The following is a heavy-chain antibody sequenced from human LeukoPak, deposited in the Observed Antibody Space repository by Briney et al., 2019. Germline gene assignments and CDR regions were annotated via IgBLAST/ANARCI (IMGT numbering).Heavy chain of an antibody. Sequence: WGSLRLSCAASGCTFSSYWMNWVRMAPPKGLERVANRKQDGSEKHYVDSVKGRFTISRDNAKNSLYLQMNSLRAEDTALYYCATGGRYGATGYYYYYMDVWGKGTTVTVSS. V-gene: IGHV3-7*03. CDR3: ATGGRYGATGYYYYYMDV. J-gene: IGHJ6*03. D-gene: IGHD1-26*01. CDR1: GCTFSSYW. CDR2: RKQDGSEK.